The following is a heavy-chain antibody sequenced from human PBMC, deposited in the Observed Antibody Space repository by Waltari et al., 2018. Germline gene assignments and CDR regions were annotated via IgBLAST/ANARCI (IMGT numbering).Heavy chain of an antibody. Sequence: EVQLVESGGGLVQPGGSLRLSCAASGFTFSSYSMNWVRRAPGKGLEWVSYISSSSSTIYYADSVKGRFTISRDNAKNSLYLQMNSLRAEDTAVYYCARDFSPYSSSWFDYWGQGTLVTVSS. CDR2: ISSSSSTI. J-gene: IGHJ4*02. V-gene: IGHV3-48*04. CDR3: ARDFSPYSSSWFDY. CDR1: GFTFSSYS. D-gene: IGHD6-13*01.